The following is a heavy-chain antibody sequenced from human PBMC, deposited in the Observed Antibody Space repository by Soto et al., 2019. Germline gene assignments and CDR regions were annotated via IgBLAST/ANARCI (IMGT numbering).Heavy chain of an antibody. D-gene: IGHD2-2*02. CDR1: GFTFSSYG. J-gene: IGHJ4*02. Sequence: GGSLRLSCAASGFTFSSYGMHWVRQAPGKGLEWVAVIWYDGSNKYYADSVKGRFTISRDNSKNTLYLQMNSLRAEDTAVYYCARDKRQTVEGDIVVVPAAISYWGQGTLVTVSS. V-gene: IGHV3-33*08. CDR2: IWYDGSNK. CDR3: ARDKRQTVEGDIVVVPAAISY.